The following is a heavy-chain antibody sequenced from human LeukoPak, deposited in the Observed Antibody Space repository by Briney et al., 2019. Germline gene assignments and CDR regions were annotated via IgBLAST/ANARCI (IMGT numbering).Heavy chain of an antibody. V-gene: IGHV1-24*01. CDR3: ATLLGETHFFDY. CDR1: GTYTLIELS. CDR2: FDPEDGET. D-gene: IGHD1-26*01. J-gene: IGHJ4*02. Sequence: GASVKVSCKVSGTYTLIELSMHWVRQAPGKGLEWMGGFDPEDGETIYAQKFKGRVTMTEDASTDTAYMDLSSLRSEDTAVYYCATLLGETHFFDYWGQGTLVTVSS.